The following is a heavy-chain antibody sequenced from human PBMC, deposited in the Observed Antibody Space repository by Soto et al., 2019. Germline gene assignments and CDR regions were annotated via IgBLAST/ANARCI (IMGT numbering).Heavy chain of an antibody. V-gene: IGHV4-34*01. CDR3: ARGRGQIYRYGSYYYYGMDV. J-gene: IGHJ6*02. CDR2: INHSGST. D-gene: IGHD5-18*01. CDR1: GGSFSGYY. Sequence: SETLSLTCAVYGGSFSGYYWSWIRQPPGKGLEWIGEINHSGSTNYNPSLKSRVTISVDTSKNQFSLKLSSVTAADTAVYYSARGRGQIYRYGSYYYYGMDVWGQGTTVTVSS.